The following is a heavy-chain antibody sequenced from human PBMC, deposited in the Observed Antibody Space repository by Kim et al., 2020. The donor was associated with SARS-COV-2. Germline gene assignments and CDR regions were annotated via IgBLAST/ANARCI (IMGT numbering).Heavy chain of an antibody. V-gene: IGHV3-23*01. J-gene: IGHJ4*02. CDR2: ISGDGYKT. CDR3: AKDWFDY. Sequence: GGSLRLSCVASGFNFNNYAMTWVRQAPGKGLEWVSVISGDGYKTESAASVKGRFTPPRDNAKNTVFLQMSSLRADDTATYYCAKDWFDYWGQGTLVTVSS. CDR1: GFNFNNYA.